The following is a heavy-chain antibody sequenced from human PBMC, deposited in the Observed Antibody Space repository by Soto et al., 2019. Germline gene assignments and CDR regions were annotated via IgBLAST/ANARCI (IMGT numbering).Heavy chain of an antibody. V-gene: IGHV4-4*07. D-gene: IGHD6-13*01. Sequence: PXETLCLTCTVSGGSIISYYWSWIRQPPGNGLEWIGRIYNGGSTNYNPSLKSRVTMSVDTSKNQFSLKLSSVTAADTAVYYCARGRVGFDPLVKYYFDYWGQGTLVTVSS. J-gene: IGHJ4*02. CDR1: GGSIISYY. CDR2: IYNGGST. CDR3: ARGRVGFDPLVKYYFDY.